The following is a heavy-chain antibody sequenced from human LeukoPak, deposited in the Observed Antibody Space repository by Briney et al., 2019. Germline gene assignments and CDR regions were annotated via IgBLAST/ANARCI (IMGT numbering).Heavy chain of an antibody. V-gene: IGHV4-34*01. J-gene: IGHJ4*02. CDR1: GGSFNDYY. D-gene: IGHD3-3*01. CDR2: INHGGST. Sequence: SETLSLTCAVYGGSFNDYYWSWIRQSPGTGLEWIGEINHGGSTNYNPSLKSRVTISVDTSKNQFSLKLSSVTAADTAVYYCARGGSSSGRYDFWSRFSPSQLDYWGQGTRVTVSS. CDR3: ARGGSSSGRYDFWSRFSPSQLDY.